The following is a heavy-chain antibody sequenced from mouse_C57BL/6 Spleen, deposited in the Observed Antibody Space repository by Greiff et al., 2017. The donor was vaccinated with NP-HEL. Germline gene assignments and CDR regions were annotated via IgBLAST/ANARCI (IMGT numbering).Heavy chain of an antibody. CDR2: ISSGSSTI. Sequence: EVKLVESGGGLVKPGGSLKLSCAASGFTFSDYGMHWVRQAPEKGLEWVAYISSGSSTIYYADTVKGRFTISRDNAKNTLFLQMTSLRSEDTAMYYCARRRNYGYDEGFAYWGQGTLVTVSA. V-gene: IGHV5-17*01. J-gene: IGHJ3*01. CDR3: ARRRNYGYDEGFAY. CDR1: GFTFSDYG. D-gene: IGHD2-2*01.